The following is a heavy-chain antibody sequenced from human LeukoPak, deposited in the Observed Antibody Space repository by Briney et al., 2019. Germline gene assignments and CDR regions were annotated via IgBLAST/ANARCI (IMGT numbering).Heavy chain of an antibody. CDR3: AKGTERYREVSSFDS. J-gene: IGHJ4*02. CDR2: ISGAGSGT. CDR1: GFTVSSNY. Sequence: GGSLRLSCAASGFTVSSNYMSWVRQAPGKGLEWVSAISGAGSGTYYADFVKGRFSISRDNSKNTLYLQMNSLRAEDTAAYYCAKGTERYREVSSFDSWGQGTLVTVSS. D-gene: IGHD3-10*01. V-gene: IGHV3-23*01.